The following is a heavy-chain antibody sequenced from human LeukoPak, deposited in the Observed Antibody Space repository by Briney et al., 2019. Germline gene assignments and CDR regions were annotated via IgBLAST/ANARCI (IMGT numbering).Heavy chain of an antibody. D-gene: IGHD3-22*01. Sequence: ASVKVSCKASGYTFTSYDINWVRQATGQGLEWMRWMNPNSGNTGYAQKFQGRVTMTRNTSISTAYMELSSLRSEDTAVYYCARFYYDSSGYLPDDAFDIWGQGTMVTVSS. J-gene: IGHJ3*02. CDR2: MNPNSGNT. CDR1: GYTFTSYD. CDR3: ARFYYDSSGYLPDDAFDI. V-gene: IGHV1-8*01.